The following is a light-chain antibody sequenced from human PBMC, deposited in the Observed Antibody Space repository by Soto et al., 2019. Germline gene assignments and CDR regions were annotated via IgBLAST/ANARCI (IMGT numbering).Light chain of an antibody. CDR2: YAS. Sequence: EIVMTQSPATLSVSPGDRATLSCRASQSVNNNLAWYQQKPGQAPRLLIYYASSRATGVPARFTGSGSGTEFTLTISSLQSEDSALYYCQQYNKWPPYTFGQGTKVEIK. CDR1: QSVNNN. J-gene: IGKJ2*01. CDR3: QQYNKWPPYT. V-gene: IGKV3-15*01.